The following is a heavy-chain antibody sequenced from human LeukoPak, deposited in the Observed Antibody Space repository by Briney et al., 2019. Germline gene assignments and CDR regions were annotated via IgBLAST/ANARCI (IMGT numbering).Heavy chain of an antibody. CDR3: ARALVRGVRINWFDP. V-gene: IGHV4-34*01. D-gene: IGHD3-10*01. CDR1: GGSFSGYY. J-gene: IGHJ5*02. Sequence: PSETLSLTCAVYGGSFSGYYWSWIRQPPGKGLEWIGEINHSGSTNYNPSPNSPVTISVDTSKNQFSLNLSSVTAPHTPPYYCARALVRGVRINWFDPWGQGTLVTVSS. CDR2: INHSGST.